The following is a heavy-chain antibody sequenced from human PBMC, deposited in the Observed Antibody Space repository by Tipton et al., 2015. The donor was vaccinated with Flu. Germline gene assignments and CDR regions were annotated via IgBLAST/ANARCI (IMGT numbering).Heavy chain of an antibody. CDR2: IHQDGTEK. Sequence: FLRLSCVASGFTFSNDWMSWVRQAPGKGLAWVANIHQDGTEKYYVDSVKGRFTISRDNAKNSLYLQMDSLRGEDTAVYYCAKEGHWGHLEYWGQGTLVTVSS. CDR3: AKEGHWGHLEY. J-gene: IGHJ4*02. D-gene: IGHD3-16*01. V-gene: IGHV3-7*01. CDR1: GFTFSNDW.